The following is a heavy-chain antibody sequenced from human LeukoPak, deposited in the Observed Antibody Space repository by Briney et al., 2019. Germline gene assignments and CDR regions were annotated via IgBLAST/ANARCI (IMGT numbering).Heavy chain of an antibody. CDR3: ARTSSHWSNDY. CDR2: ISAYNGNT. CDR1: GYTLTSYG. V-gene: IGHV1-18*01. J-gene: IGHJ4*02. D-gene: IGHD2-8*02. Sequence: ASVTVSCMPSGYTLTSYGISWVRQAPGQGLEGMGWISAYNGNTNYAQKLQRRVTITTDTSTSTAYMELRSLRSDDTAVYYCARTSSHWSNDYWGQGTLVTVSS.